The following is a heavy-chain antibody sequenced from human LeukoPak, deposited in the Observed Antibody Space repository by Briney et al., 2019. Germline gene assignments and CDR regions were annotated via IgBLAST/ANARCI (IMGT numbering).Heavy chain of an antibody. CDR3: VREGKHSHDHSAFFDY. CDR1: GFTLTGYL. Sequence: GGSLRLSCAASGFTLTGYLVHWVRQAPGKGLEWVAVMSFEGYVYCAESLKDRFTVSRDNSKNMIYLHMNSLRAVDTALYYCVREGKHSHDHSAFFDYWGKGTMVTVSS. D-gene: IGHD4-11*01. V-gene: IGHV3-30*04. CDR2: MSFEGYV. J-gene: IGHJ4*02.